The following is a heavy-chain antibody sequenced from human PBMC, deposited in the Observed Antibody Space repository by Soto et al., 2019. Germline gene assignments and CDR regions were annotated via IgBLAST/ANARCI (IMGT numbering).Heavy chain of an antibody. V-gene: IGHV3-21*01. CDR1: GFTFSSYI. J-gene: IGHJ5*02. CDR3: ARVLDYDYVWGSYPLNWFDP. D-gene: IGHD3-16*02. Sequence: GGSLRLSCAASGFTFSSYIMNWVRQAPGKGLEWVSSISSSSSYIYYADSVKGRFTISRDNAKNSLYLQMNSLRAEDTAVYYCARVLDYDYVWGSYPLNWFDPWGQGTLVTVS. CDR2: ISSSSSYI.